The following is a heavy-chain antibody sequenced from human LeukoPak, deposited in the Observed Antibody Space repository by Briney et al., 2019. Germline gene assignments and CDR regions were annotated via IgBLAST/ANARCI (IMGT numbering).Heavy chain of an antibody. J-gene: IGHJ4*02. D-gene: IGHD4-17*01. CDR3: ARHNSNTYGYY. CDR1: GYSFSYYW. CDR2: MYPTNYDN. Sequence: GASLKICCTGSGYSFSYYWIGWVRQLPGKGLEWMGIMYPTNYDNRYSSSFQRQVTITADKSLSTAQQLRSSRKASATAIYCCARHNSNTYGYYWGQGTLVTVSS. V-gene: IGHV5-51*01.